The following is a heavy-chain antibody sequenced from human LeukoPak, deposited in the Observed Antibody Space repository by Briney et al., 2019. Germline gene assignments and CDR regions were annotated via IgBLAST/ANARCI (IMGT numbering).Heavy chain of an antibody. J-gene: IGHJ5*02. CDR3: ARVLVGATRWFDP. Sequence: PSQTLSLTCTVSGGSISSGDYYWSWIRQPPGKGLEWIGYIYYSGSTNYNPSLKSRVTISVDTSKNQFSLKLSSVTAADTAVYYCARVLVGATRWFDPWGQGTLVTVSS. D-gene: IGHD1-26*01. V-gene: IGHV4-61*08. CDR1: GGSISSGDYY. CDR2: IYYSGST.